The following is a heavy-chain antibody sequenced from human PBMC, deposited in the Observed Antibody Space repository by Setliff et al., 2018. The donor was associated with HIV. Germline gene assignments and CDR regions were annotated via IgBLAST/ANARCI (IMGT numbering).Heavy chain of an antibody. CDR1: GYIFTNYW. CDR2: IYPGDSAT. V-gene: IGHV5-51*01. J-gene: IGHJ5*02. CDR3: ARANNWFDP. Sequence: GESLKISCRASGYIFTNYWIGWVRQMPGKGLEWMGVIYPGDSATRYSPSFQGHVTISADNSINTAYLHWSSLKASDTAMYFCARANNWFDPWGQGTLVTVSS.